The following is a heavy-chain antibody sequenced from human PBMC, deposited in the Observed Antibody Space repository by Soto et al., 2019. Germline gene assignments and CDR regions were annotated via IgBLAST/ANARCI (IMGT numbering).Heavy chain of an antibody. J-gene: IGHJ4*02. CDR2: IWYDGNNS. CDR3: ARDQGHYFDS. Sequence: QVQLVESGGGVVQPGRSLRLSCAASGFTFSSYGMHWVRQAPGKGLEWVAIIWYDGNNSFYTDSVKGRFTISRDNSKNTLYPQMNSLRAEDTAVYYCARDQGHYFDSWGQGTLVTVSS. V-gene: IGHV3-33*01. CDR1: GFTFSSYG.